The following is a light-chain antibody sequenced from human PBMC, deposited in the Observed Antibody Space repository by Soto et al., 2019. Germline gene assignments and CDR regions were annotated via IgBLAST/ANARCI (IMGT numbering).Light chain of an antibody. CDR2: AAS. CDR3: QQYHDWPQRT. V-gene: IGKV3D-15*01. J-gene: IGKJ2*01. Sequence: EIGMTQSPVTLSVSPGERVTLSCRASQSVDINLAWYQQKSGQAPRLLIYAASTRATGIPVRFSGSGSGTDFSLTISSLQSEDVAVYYCQQYHDWPQRTFGQGTKVEIK. CDR1: QSVDIN.